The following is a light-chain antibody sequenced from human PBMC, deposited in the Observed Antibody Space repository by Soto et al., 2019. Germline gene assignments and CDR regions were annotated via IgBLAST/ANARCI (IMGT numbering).Light chain of an antibody. J-gene: IGKJ2*01. V-gene: IGKV1-5*01. CDR2: DAS. CDR1: RGFITG. Sequence: DIQMTQSPSTLSASVGDRVTITARPGRGFITGWAWYQQKPGKAPKLLIYDASSLESGVPSRFSGSGSGTEFTLTISSLQPDDFATYYCQQYNSYLRYTFGQGTKLEIK. CDR3: QQYNSYLRYT.